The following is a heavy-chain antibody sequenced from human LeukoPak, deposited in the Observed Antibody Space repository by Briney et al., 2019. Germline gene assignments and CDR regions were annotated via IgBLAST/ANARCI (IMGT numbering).Heavy chain of an antibody. J-gene: IGHJ4*02. CDR2: ISSSSSYI. CDR1: GFTFSSYN. D-gene: IGHD2-2*01. Sequence: PGGSLRLSCAASGFTFSSYNMNWVRQAPGKGLEWVSSISSSSSYIYYADSVKGRFTISRDNAKNSLYLQMNSLRAEDTAVYYCARAGYCSSTSCYYFDYWGQGTLVTVSS. V-gene: IGHV3-21*01. CDR3: ARAGYCSSTSCYYFDY.